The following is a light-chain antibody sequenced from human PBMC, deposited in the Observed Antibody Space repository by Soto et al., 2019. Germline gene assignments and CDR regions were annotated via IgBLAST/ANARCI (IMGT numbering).Light chain of an antibody. CDR1: SSNIGNNY. CDR2: DNN. J-gene: IGLJ2*01. V-gene: IGLV1-51*01. CDR3: GTWDSSLSAGV. Sequence: QSVLTQPPTVSGAPGQKVTISCSGSSSNIGNNYVSWYQHLPGTAPKLLIYDNNKRPSGIPDRFSGSKSGTSATLGITGLQTGDEADYYCGTWDSSLSAGVFGGGTKLTVL.